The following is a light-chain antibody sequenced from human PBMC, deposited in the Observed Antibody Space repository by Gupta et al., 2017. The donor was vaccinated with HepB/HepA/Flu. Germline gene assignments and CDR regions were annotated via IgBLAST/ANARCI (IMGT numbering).Light chain of an antibody. Sequence: EILMTQSPATLSVSPGERATLTCRARQSVDSNLAWYQQKPGQAPRPLIYGASTRTTRTPARLNGSGSGTEFTLTISSMRSEDVALANCQQYKNWPPLTFGGGTKVEMK. J-gene: IGKJ4*01. CDR2: GAS. CDR1: QSVDSN. V-gene: IGKV3-15*01. CDR3: QQYKNWPPLT.